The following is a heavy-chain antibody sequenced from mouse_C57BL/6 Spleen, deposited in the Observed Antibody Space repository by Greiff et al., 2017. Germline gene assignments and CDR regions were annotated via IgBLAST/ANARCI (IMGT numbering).Heavy chain of an antibody. Sequence: VHVKQSGPELVKPGASVKISCKASGYSFTDYNMNWVKQSNGKSLEWIGVINPNYGTTSYNQKFKGKATLTVDQSSSTAYMQLNSLTSEDSAVXYCARRPGSSFYAMDYWGQGTSVTVSS. J-gene: IGHJ4*01. CDR3: ARRPGSSFYAMDY. CDR2: INPNYGTT. D-gene: IGHD1-1*01. CDR1: GYSFTDYN. V-gene: IGHV1-39*01.